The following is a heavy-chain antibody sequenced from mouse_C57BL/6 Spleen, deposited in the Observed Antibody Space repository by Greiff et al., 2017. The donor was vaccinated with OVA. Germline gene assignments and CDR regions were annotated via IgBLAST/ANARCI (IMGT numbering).Heavy chain of an antibody. CDR1: GYTFTSYW. CDR2: INPSSGYT. D-gene: IGHD2-3*01. Sequence: QLQQSGAELAKPGASVKLSCKASGYTFTSYWMHWVKQRPGQGLEWIGYINPSSGYTKYNQKFKDKATLTADKSSSTAYMQLSSLTYEDSAVYYCAKTPDGYYLPLDYWGQGTTLTVSS. CDR3: AKTPDGYYLPLDY. J-gene: IGHJ2*01. V-gene: IGHV1-7*01.